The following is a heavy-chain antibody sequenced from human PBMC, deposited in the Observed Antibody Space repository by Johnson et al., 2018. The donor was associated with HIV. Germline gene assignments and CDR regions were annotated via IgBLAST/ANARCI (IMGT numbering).Heavy chain of an antibody. CDR1: GFSFSDYA. CDR2: ISYDGSSK. Sequence: QVQLVESGGGVVQPGRSLRLSCAASGFSFSDYAMHWVRQAPGKGLEWVAVISYDGSSKFYPNSLKGRFSISRDNSKNTVYLQMNSLRVEDTAVYYCARALSRFGVSDAFDVWGQGTMVTVSS. V-gene: IGHV3-30*04. D-gene: IGHD3-10*01. J-gene: IGHJ3*01. CDR3: ARALSRFGVSDAFDV.